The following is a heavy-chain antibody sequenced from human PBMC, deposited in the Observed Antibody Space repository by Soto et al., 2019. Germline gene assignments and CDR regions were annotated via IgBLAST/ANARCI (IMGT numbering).Heavy chain of an antibody. CDR2: ISSNGDST. CDR1: GFTFSMFS. V-gene: IGHV3-64D*06. Sequence: VGSLRLSCSASGFTFSMFSMHWVRQAPGRGLEYVSGISSNGDSTYYADSVKGRFTISRDNSKNTLYLQMSSLRAVDTAVYYCVHPRSTVQIPPTWGQGTLVTVSS. CDR3: VHPRSTVQIPPT. D-gene: IGHD4-17*01. J-gene: IGHJ5*02.